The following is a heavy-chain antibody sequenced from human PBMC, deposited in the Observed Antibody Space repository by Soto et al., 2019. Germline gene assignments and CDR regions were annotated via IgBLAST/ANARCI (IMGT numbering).Heavy chain of an antibody. CDR1: WEGFSCHCAA. CDR2: TYYRSKWYN. Sequence: SQTPSLNCSISWEGFSCHCAAWHWIRQAPSRGLEWLGRTYYRSKWYNDYAVSVKSRITINPDTSKNQFSLQLNSVTPEDTAVYYCARSSRRELARCFDYWGQATLVTVSS. D-gene: IGHD1-26*01. J-gene: IGHJ4*02. V-gene: IGHV6-1*01. CDR3: ARSSRRELARCFDY.